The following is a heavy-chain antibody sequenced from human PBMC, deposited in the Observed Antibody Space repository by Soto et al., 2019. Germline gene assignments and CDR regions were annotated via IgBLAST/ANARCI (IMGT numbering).Heavy chain of an antibody. Sequence: QPGGSLRLSCAASGFTFSSYAMSWVRQAPGKGLEWVSAISGSGGSTYYADSVKGRFTISRDNSKNTLYLQMNSLRAEDTAVYYCAKVHHSSYDFWSGYYVFDYWGQGTLVTVSS. CDR3: AKVHHSSYDFWSGYYVFDY. CDR1: GFTFSSYA. V-gene: IGHV3-23*01. J-gene: IGHJ4*02. D-gene: IGHD3-3*01. CDR2: ISGSGGST.